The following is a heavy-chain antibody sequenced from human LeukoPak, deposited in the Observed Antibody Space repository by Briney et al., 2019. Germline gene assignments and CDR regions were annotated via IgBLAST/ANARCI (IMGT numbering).Heavy chain of an antibody. CDR1: GGSISSYY. V-gene: IGHV4-59*01. CDR3: ARVTYSSGWYVLDY. D-gene: IGHD6-19*01. J-gene: IGHJ4*02. CDR2: IYYSGST. Sequence: SETLSLTCTVSGGSISSYYWSWIRQPPEKGLEWIGYIYYSGSTNYNPSLKSRVTISVDTSKNQFSLKLSSVTAADTAVYYCARVTYSSGWYVLDYWGQGTLVTVSS.